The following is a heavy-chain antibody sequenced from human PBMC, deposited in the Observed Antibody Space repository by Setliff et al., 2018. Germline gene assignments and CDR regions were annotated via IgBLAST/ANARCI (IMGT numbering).Heavy chain of an antibody. CDR1: GFTYNNCW. CDR2: INPDGSEK. J-gene: IGHJ4*02. CDR3: ARLGITMVKGVIPDY. D-gene: IGHD3-10*01. V-gene: IGHV3-7*03. Sequence: GSLRLSCGASGFTYNNCWVSWVRQAPGKGLEWLASINPDGSEKYYVDSVKGRFTISRDNAKNSLYLQMNSLRAEDTAVYYCARLGITMVKGVIPDYWGQGTLVTVSS.